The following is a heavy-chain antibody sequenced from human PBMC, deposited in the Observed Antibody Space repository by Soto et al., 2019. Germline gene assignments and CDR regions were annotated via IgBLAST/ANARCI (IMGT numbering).Heavy chain of an antibody. Sequence: PSETLSLTCAVSGGSISSSNWWSWVRQPPGKGLEWIGEIYHSGSTNYNPSLKNRVTISVDKSKNQFSLKLSSVTAADTAVYYCARDREGSYGMDVWGQGTTVTVSS. J-gene: IGHJ6*02. CDR1: GGSISSSNW. CDR2: IYHSGST. V-gene: IGHV4-4*02. CDR3: ARDREGSYGMDV.